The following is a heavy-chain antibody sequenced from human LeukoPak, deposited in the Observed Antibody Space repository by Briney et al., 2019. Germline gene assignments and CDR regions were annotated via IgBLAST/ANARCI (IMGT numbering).Heavy chain of an antibody. CDR3: ARDSAYFRAFDI. CDR2: ISSSSSMI. J-gene: IGHJ3*02. CDR1: GFSFSSHS. Sequence: GGSLRLSCAASGFSFSSHSMNWVRQAPGKWLEWVSYISSSSSMIYYTDSVKGRFTISRDNAKNSLYLQMNSLRAEDTAVYYCARDSAYFRAFDIWGQGTMVTVSS. V-gene: IGHV3-48*01. D-gene: IGHD3-10*01.